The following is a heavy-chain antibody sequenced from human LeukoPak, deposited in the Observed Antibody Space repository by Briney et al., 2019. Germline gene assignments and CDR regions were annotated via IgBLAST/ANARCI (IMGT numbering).Heavy chain of an antibody. J-gene: IGHJ3*02. CDR2: IRYDGSNK. Sequence: GGSLRLSCAASGFTFSSYGMHWVRQAPGKGLEWVAFIRYDGSNKYYADSVKGRFTISRDNSKNTLYLQMNSLRAEDTAVYYCAKFMGYCSSTSCRENAFDIWGQGTMVTVSS. CDR3: AKFMGYCSSTSCRENAFDI. CDR1: GFTFSSYG. D-gene: IGHD2-2*01. V-gene: IGHV3-30*02.